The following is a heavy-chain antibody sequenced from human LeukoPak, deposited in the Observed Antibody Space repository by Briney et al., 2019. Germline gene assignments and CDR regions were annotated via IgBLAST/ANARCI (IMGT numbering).Heavy chain of an antibody. Sequence: SETLSLTCTVSGGSISSYYWSWIRQPAGEGLEWIGRIYTSGSTNYNPSLKSRVTMSVDTSKNQFSLRLGSVTAADTAVYYRARVGTAMVTYYYYYYMDVWGKGTTVTVSS. CDR2: IYTSGST. J-gene: IGHJ6*03. CDR3: ARVGTAMVTYYYYYYMDV. CDR1: GGSISSYY. D-gene: IGHD5-18*01. V-gene: IGHV4-4*07.